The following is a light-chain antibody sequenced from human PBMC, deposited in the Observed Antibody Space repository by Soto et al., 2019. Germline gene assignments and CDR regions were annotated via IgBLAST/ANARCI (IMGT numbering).Light chain of an antibody. Sequence: QSALTQPASVSGSPGQSITISCTGTSSDVGGYNFVSWYQQHPGKAPKLIIYEVTNRPAGVSNRFSGSKSGNTASLTISGPQPEAEPDYSSTSYTSSDTRVFGTGTKLTAL. CDR1: SSDVGGYNF. V-gene: IGLV2-14*01. CDR3: TSYTSSDTRV. J-gene: IGLJ1*01. CDR2: EVT.